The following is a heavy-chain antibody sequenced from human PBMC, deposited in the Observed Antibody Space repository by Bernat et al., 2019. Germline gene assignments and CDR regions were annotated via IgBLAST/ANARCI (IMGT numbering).Heavy chain of an antibody. Sequence: EVLLVESGGGLVQPGGSLRLSCAGFGFSFSGYTMNWVRQAPGKGLEWVSYISSGSTAEYYADSVRDRFTISRDNADNSLYLQMNSLRDEDTAVYYCARGRQNYYYMDVWGKGTTVTVSS. V-gene: IGHV3-48*02. CDR2: ISSGSTAE. CDR3: ARGRQNYYYMDV. CDR1: GFSFSGYT. J-gene: IGHJ6*03.